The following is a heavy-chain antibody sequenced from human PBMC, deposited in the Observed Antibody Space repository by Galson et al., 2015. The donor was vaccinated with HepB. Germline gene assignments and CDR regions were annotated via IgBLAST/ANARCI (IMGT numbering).Heavy chain of an antibody. CDR1: GFTSGLTFSSYA. J-gene: IGHJ6*03. V-gene: IGHV3-23*01. CDR3: AKAASRGDYYYYYMDV. Sequence: SLRLSCAASGFTSGLTFSSYAMSWIRQAPGKGLQWVSTISSSGGTTYYADSVEGRFTISRDNSKNTVYLQMNSLRPDDTAVYYCAKAASRGDYYYYYMDVWGIGTTVTVSS. CDR2: ISSSGGTT.